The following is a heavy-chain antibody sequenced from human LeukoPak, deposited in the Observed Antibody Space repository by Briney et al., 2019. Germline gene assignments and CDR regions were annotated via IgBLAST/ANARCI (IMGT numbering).Heavy chain of an antibody. V-gene: IGHV4-59*08. CDR3: ARLKGYSSGWYPSYYFDY. CDR1: GGSISSSY. D-gene: IGHD6-19*01. J-gene: IGHJ4*02. CDR2: IYYSGST. Sequence: PSETLSLTCTVSGGSISSSYWSWIRQPPGKGLEWIGYIYYSGSTNYNPSLKSRVTISVDTSKNQFSLKLSSVTAADTAVYYCARLKGYSSGWYPSYYFDYWGQGTLVTVSS.